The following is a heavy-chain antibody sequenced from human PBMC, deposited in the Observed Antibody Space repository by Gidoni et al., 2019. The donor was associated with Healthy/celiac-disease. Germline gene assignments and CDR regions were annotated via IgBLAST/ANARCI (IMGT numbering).Heavy chain of an antibody. V-gene: IGHV3-30*18. CDR1: GFPFRSYG. CDR3: AKDKDSSGYYLDAFDI. Sequence: QVQLVASGVGVVQPGRSLRLSWAAPGFPFRSYGMHWVRQAPGKGLGWVAVISYDGSNKYYADSVKGRFTISRDNSKNTLYLQMNSLRAEDTAVYYCAKDKDSSGYYLDAFDIWGQGTMVTVSS. D-gene: IGHD3-22*01. J-gene: IGHJ3*02. CDR2: ISYDGSNK.